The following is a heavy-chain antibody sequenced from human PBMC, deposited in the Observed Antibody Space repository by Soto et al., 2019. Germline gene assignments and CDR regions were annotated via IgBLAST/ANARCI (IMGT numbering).Heavy chain of an antibody. J-gene: IGHJ6*02. V-gene: IGHV4-59*01. CDR1: GGSISSGD. Sequence: SETLSLTWTVSGGSISSGDCSWFRQPPGRGLEWIGYIYNSGNTNYNPSLKSRVTISLDTSKNQFSLKLSSVTAADTAVYYCARLRYYYDSSCYRYYYYVMDVWGQGTTVTVSS. D-gene: IGHD3-22*01. CDR2: IYNSGNT. CDR3: ARLRYYYDSSCYRYYYYVMDV.